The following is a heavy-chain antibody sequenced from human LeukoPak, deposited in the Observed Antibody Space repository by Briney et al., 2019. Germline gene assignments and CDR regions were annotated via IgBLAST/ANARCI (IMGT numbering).Heavy chain of an antibody. CDR2: IWYDGSNK. D-gene: IGHD2-15*01. J-gene: IGHJ4*02. Sequence: GGSLRLSCAASGFTFSSYGMHWVRQAPGKGLEWVAVIWYDGSNKYYADSVKGRFTISRDNSKNTLYLQMNGLRAEDTAVYYCARQVVARRRAIDYWGQGTLVTVSS. CDR3: ARQVVARRRAIDY. V-gene: IGHV3-33*01. CDR1: GFTFSSYG.